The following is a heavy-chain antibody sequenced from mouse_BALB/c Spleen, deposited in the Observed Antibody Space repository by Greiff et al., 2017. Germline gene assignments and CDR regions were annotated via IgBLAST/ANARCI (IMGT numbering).Heavy chain of an antibody. CDR2: ISSGSSTI. J-gene: IGHJ3*01. D-gene: IGHD2-4*01. CDR1: GFTFSSFG. V-gene: IGHV5-17*02. CDR3: ARSSYYYDEEAWFAY. Sequence: EVMLVESGGGLVQPGGSRKLSCAASGFTFSSFGMHWVRQAPEKGLEWVAYISSGSSTIYYADTVKGRFTISRDNPKNTLFLQMTSLRSEDTAMYYCARSSYYYDEEAWFAYWGQGTLVTVSA.